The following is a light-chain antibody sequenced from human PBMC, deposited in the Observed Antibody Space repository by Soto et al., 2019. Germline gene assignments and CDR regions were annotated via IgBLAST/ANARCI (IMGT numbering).Light chain of an antibody. Sequence: QPVLTQPPSASGTPGQRVTISCSGSSSNVGSNTVNWYQQLPGTAPKHLIYSNNQRPSGVPDRFSGSKSGTSASLAISGLQSEDEADYYCAAWDDSLNGWVVGGGTKLTVL. CDR2: SNN. CDR1: SSNVGSNT. J-gene: IGLJ3*02. V-gene: IGLV1-44*01. CDR3: AAWDDSLNGWV.